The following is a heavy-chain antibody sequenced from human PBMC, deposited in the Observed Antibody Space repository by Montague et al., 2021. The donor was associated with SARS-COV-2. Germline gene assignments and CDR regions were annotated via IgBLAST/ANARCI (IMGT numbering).Heavy chain of an antibody. CDR3: ARDRSVGFFPSDFDF. V-gene: IGHV4-38-2*02. J-gene: IGHJ4*02. Sequence: SETRSLTCNVSGYFISSGYYWAWVRQTPGKGLEVIGSIYGTGSTFYNPSLRSRVSISVDTSRNQFSLRLKSVTAADTAVYYCARDRSVGFFPSDFDFWGPGILVTVSS. CDR1: GYFISSGYY. D-gene: IGHD6-19*01. CDR2: IYGTGST.